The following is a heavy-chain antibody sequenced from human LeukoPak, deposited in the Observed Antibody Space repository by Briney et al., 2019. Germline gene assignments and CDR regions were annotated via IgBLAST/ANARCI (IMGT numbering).Heavy chain of an antibody. CDR2: INSDGRST. D-gene: IGHD4-17*01. CDR3: VRGKSDAYGLEDY. Sequence: PGGSLRLSCAASGFTFSISWMHWVRQAPGKGLAWVSHINSDGRSTDYADSVRGRFTVSGDNAKNTLYLQMSSLRAEDTAVYFCVRGKSDAYGLEDYWGQGTLVTVSS. V-gene: IGHV3-74*01. CDR1: GFTFSISW. J-gene: IGHJ4*02.